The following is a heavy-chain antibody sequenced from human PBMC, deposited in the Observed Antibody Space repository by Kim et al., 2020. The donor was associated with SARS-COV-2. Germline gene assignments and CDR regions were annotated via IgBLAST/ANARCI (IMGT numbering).Heavy chain of an antibody. CDR3: ARHGRVPYFQH. D-gene: IGHD3-3*01. J-gene: IGHJ1*01. CDR1: GGSISSSSYY. Sequence: SETLSLTCTVSGGSISSSSYYWGWIRQPPGKGLEGMGSIYYSGSTYYNPSLKSRVTISVDTSKNQFSLKLSSVTAADTAVYYCARHGRVPYFQHWGQGTLVTVSS. V-gene: IGHV4-39*01. CDR2: IYYSGST.